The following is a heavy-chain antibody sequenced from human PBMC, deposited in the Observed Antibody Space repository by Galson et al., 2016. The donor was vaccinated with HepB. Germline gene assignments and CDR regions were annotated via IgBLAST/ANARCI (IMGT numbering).Heavy chain of an antibody. J-gene: IGHJ5*02. Sequence: PALVKPTQTLTLTCTFSGFSLSTTAVGVGWIRQAPGKAPERLAFIYWDDNEYYSPSLQSRLTITKDTSKNQVVLTMTNVDPVDTGTYYCARGSGWLLDRWGQGTLVTVSS. V-gene: IGHV2-5*02. D-gene: IGHD6-19*01. CDR2: IYWDDNE. CDR3: ARGSGWLLDR. CDR1: GFSLSTTAVG.